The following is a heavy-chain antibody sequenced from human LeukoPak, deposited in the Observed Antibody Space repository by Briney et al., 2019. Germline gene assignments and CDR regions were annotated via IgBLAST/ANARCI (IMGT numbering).Heavy chain of an antibody. CDR1: GFTFSSYG. Sequence: GGSLRLSCAASGFTFSSYGMHWVRQAPGKGLEWVAFIRYDGSNKYYADSVKGRFTISRDNSKNTLYLQMNSLRAEDTAVYYCAKDPYSSSRYYMDVWGKGTTVTISS. CDR2: IRYDGSNK. CDR3: AKDPYSSSRYYMDV. J-gene: IGHJ6*03. V-gene: IGHV3-30*02. D-gene: IGHD6-13*01.